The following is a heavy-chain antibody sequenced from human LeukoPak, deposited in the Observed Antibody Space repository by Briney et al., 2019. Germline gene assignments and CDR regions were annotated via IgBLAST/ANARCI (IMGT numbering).Heavy chain of an antibody. Sequence: GGSLRLSCAASGFTFSDYGMNWVRQAAGKGLEWISYIGIDSGNTNYADSVKGRFTISGHRAKNSLYLQMNSLRVEDTAVYYCGRDYKYAFDNWGQGTLVTVSS. CDR1: GFTFSDYG. D-gene: IGHD5-24*01. V-gene: IGHV3-48*01. J-gene: IGHJ4*02. CDR2: IGIDSGNT. CDR3: GRDYKYAFDN.